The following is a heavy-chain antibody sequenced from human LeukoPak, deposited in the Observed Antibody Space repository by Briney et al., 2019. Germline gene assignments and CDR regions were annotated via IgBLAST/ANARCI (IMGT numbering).Heavy chain of an antibody. J-gene: IGHJ6*03. V-gene: IGHV4-59*01. CDR3: ARETSQKGAHYMDV. D-gene: IGHD3-16*01. CDR1: GGSISSYY. Sequence: SETLSLICTVSGGSISSYYWSWIRQPPGKGLEWIGYIYYSGSTNYKSSLKSRVTISVDTSKNQFSLKLSSVTAADTAVYYCARETSQKGAHYMDVWGRGTTVTISS. CDR2: IYYSGST.